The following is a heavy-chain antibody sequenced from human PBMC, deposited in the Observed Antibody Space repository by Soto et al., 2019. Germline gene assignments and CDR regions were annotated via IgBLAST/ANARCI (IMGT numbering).Heavy chain of an antibody. J-gene: IGHJ6*03. CDR1: GFTVSSNY. D-gene: IGHD3-10*01. V-gene: IGHV3-66*01. Sequence: EVQLVESGGGLVQPGGSLRLSCAASGFTVSSNYKSWVRQAPGKGLEWVSVIYSGGSTYYADSVKGRFTISRDNSKNTLYLQMNSLRAEDTAVYYCAREPHFLGSGCGYYYMDVWGKGTTVTVSS. CDR3: AREPHFLGSGCGYYYMDV. CDR2: IYSGGST.